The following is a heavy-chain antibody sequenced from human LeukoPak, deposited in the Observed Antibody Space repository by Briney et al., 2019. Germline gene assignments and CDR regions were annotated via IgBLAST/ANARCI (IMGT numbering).Heavy chain of an antibody. J-gene: IGHJ5*02. CDR3: ARDPGYCSSTSCYTWFDP. Sequence: SETLSLTCTVSGGSISSYYRSWIRQPPGKGLEWIGYIYYSGSTNYNPSLKSRVTISVDTSKNQFSLKLSSVTAADTAVYYCARDPGYCSSTSCYTWFDPWGQGTLVTVSS. D-gene: IGHD2-2*02. CDR1: GGSISSYY. CDR2: IYYSGST. V-gene: IGHV4-59*01.